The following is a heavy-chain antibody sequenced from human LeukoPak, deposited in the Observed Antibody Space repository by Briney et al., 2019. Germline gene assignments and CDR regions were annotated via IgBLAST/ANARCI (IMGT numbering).Heavy chain of an antibody. CDR2: IYPGGGVI. Sequence: GGSLRLSCAAYGLTLSDCYMSWIRQAPGKGLECVAYIYPGGGVIYYADSVKGRFTIFRDNTKNSLYLQMSSLRAEDTAIYYCARDYHNKGHDYWGSGTLVTVSS. CDR3: ARDYHNKGHDY. D-gene: IGHD2/OR15-2a*01. J-gene: IGHJ4*02. CDR1: GLTLSDCY. V-gene: IGHV3-11*01.